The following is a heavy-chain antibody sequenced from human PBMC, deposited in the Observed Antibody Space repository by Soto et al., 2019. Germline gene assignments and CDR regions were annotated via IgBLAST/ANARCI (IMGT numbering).Heavy chain of an antibody. CDR1: GGSISSYY. V-gene: IGHV4-59*08. J-gene: IGHJ4*02. D-gene: IGHD2-2*01. Sequence: SETLSLTCTVSGGSISSYYWSWIRLPPGKGLEWIGYIYYSGSTNYNPSLKSRVTISVDTSKNQFSLKLSSVTVADTAVYYCARHVVPAANYFAYWGQGTLVTVSS. CDR3: ARHVVPAANYFAY. CDR2: IYYSGST.